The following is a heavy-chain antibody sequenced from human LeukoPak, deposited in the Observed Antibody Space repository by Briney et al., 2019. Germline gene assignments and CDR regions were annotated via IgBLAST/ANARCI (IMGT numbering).Heavy chain of an antibody. Sequence: GASVKVSCKASGGTFSSYAISWVRQAPGQGLEWMGGIIPIFGTANYAQKFQGRVTITADESTSTAYMELSSLRSEDTAVYYCARSNSGVTIFGVVIDPAHFRYHSWGQGTLVTVSS. CDR1: GGTFSSYA. V-gene: IGHV1-69*13. J-gene: IGHJ4*02. CDR2: IIPIFGTA. CDR3: ARSNSGVTIFGVVIDPAHFRYHS. D-gene: IGHD3-3*01.